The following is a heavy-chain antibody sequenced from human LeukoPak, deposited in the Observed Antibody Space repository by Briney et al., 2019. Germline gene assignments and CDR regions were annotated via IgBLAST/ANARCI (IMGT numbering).Heavy chain of an antibody. CDR1: GASINDHY. D-gene: IGHD3-9*01. J-gene: IGHJ3*01. CDR2: KYYAGST. CDR3: ARHRFAWYDFDV. V-gene: IGHV4-59*08. Sequence: SETLSLTCTVSGASINDHYWSWIRQPPGKGLEWIGYKYYAGSTSTNPSLESRVTISVDTSKNQFSLNLYSVTAADTAVYYCARHRFAWYDFDVWGRGTRVTVS.